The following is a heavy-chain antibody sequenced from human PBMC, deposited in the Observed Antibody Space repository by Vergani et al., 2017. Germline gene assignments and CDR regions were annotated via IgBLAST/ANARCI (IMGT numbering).Heavy chain of an antibody. J-gene: IGHJ1*01. CDR2: INPSGGST. V-gene: IGHV1-46*01. CDR1: GYTFTGYY. D-gene: IGHD2-21*02. Sequence: QVQLVQSGAEVKKPGASVKVSCKASGYTFTGYYMHWARQAPGQGLEWMGWINPSGGSTSYAQKFQGRVTMTRDTSTSTVYMELSSLRSEDTAVYYCARGIVVVTATPEYFQHWGQGTLVTVSS. CDR3: ARGIVVVTATPEYFQH.